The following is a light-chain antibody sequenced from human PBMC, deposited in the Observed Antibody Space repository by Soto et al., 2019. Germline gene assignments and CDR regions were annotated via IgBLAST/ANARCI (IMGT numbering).Light chain of an antibody. J-gene: IGKJ1*01. CDR2: DAS. Sequence: EIMLTQSPDTLSLSPGNRVTLSCRASQSVSTYLAWYQQKPGQPPRLLIYDASNRATGIPARFSGSGSGTDFTLTISSLEPEDFAVYYCQQRSNWPPTFGQGTKVDIK. CDR1: QSVSTY. CDR3: QQRSNWPPT. V-gene: IGKV3-11*01.